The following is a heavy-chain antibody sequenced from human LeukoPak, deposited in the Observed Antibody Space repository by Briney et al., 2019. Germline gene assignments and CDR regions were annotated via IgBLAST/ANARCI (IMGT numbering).Heavy chain of an antibody. CDR2: ISYSGYT. V-gene: IGHV4-59*01. Sequence: PSETLSLTCTVSGASIRSYYWSWIRQATGKGLEWVGFISYSGYTSYSPSLKSRVAISVDTSKSQFSLRLPSMTVADTAIYYCARGRNDNGGMFFDSWAQGTLVTVSS. J-gene: IGHJ4*02. CDR3: ARGRNDNGGMFFDS. D-gene: IGHD4-23*01. CDR1: GASIRSYY.